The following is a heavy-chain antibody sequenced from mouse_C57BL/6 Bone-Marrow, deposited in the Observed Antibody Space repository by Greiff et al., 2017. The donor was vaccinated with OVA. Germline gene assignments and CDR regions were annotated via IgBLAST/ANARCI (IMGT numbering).Heavy chain of an antibody. CDR2: IRLKSDNYAT. D-gene: IGHD1-1*01. J-gene: IGHJ3*01. CDR1: GFTFSNYW. CDR3: TGEGNDYGSAFAY. Sequence: EVKLMESGGGLVQPGGSMKLSCVASGFTFSNYWMNWVRQSPEKGLEWVAQIRLKSDNYATHYAESVKGRFTISSDDSNSSVYLQMNNLRAEDTGIYYGTGEGNDYGSAFAYWGQGTLVTVSA. V-gene: IGHV6-3*01.